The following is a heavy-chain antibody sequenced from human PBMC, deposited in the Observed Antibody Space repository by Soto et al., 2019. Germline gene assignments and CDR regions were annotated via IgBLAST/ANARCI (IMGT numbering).Heavy chain of an antibody. Sequence: LRLSCAASGFTFSSYAMHWVRQAPGKGLEWVAVISYDGSNKYYADSVKGRFTISRDNSKNTLYLQMNSLRAEDTAVYYCARGPSRYYDSSGYYFGPWFDPWGQGTQVTVSS. CDR2: ISYDGSNK. D-gene: IGHD3-22*01. CDR1: GFTFSSYA. CDR3: ARGPSRYYDSSGYYFGPWFDP. J-gene: IGHJ5*02. V-gene: IGHV3-30-3*01.